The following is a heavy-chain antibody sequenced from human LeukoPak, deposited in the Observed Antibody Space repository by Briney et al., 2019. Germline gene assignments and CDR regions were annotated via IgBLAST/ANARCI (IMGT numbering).Heavy chain of an antibody. CDR3: AREVYYYGSGRSYRSGAFDI. CDR2: ISPNRGGT. D-gene: IGHD3-10*01. V-gene: IGHV1-2*02. J-gene: IGHJ3*02. CDR1: GYTFTGHY. Sequence: GSSVTVSCKPSGYTFTGHYMHWVRQAPGQGLEWMGWISPNRGGTNYAQKFQGRVTMTRDTSISTAYMALSRLRSDDTSVYSGAREVYYYGSGRSYRSGAFDIWGQGTMVTVSS.